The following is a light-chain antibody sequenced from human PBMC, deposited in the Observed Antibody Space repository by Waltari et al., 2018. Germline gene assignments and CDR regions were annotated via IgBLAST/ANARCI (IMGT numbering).Light chain of an antibody. J-gene: IGKJ3*01. V-gene: IGKV1-16*01. CDR2: SAS. CDR1: QDIINY. CDR3: QQYSSFPLT. Sequence: DIQVTQSPSSLSASVGDRVTITCRARQDIINYLAWFQQKPGKPPKSLIYSASSMHRGVSDRFSGSGSGTEFTLTITSLQPEDVATYYCQQYSSFPLTFGPGTKVGIK.